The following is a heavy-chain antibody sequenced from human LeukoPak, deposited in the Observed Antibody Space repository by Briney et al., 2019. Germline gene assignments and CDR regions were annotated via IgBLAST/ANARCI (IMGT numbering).Heavy chain of an antibody. CDR3: ARVEGGRWYGY. J-gene: IGHJ4*02. CDR1: AFTFSSYS. CDR2: ISSSSSYI. Sequence: GRSLRLSWAASAFTFSSYSMNWVRQAPRKGLEWVSSISSSSSYIFYADSVKGPFSISRDNAENSLYLQMNSLRAEDTAVYYCARVEGGRWYGYWGEPTLVTVPS. D-gene: IGHD4-23*01. V-gene: IGHV3-21*01.